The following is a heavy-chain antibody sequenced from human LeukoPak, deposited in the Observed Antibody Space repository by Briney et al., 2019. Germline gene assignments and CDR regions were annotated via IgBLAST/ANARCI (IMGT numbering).Heavy chain of an antibody. Sequence: GGSLRLSCAASGFTFSSYSMNWVRQAPGKGLEWVSSISSSSSYIYYADSVKGRFTISRDNAKNSLYLQMNSLRAEDTAVYYCARDPIPAAIQGAPNWFVPWGQGTLVTVSS. CDR3: ARDPIPAAIQGAPNWFVP. CDR1: GFTFSSYS. V-gene: IGHV3-21*01. CDR2: ISSSSSYI. J-gene: IGHJ5*02. D-gene: IGHD2-2*02.